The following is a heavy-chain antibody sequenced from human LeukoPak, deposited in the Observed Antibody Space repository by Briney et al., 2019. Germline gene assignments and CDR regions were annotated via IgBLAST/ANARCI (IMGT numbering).Heavy chain of an antibody. J-gene: IGHJ5*02. Sequence: ASVKVSCKASGYIFTNYGIGWVRQAPGQGLEWMGWISTYNGNTNYAQKLQGRVTMTTDTSTSTAYMELRSLRSDDTAVYYCARLLWFGDDWFDPWGQGTLVTVSS. CDR3: ARLLWFGDDWFDP. D-gene: IGHD3-10*01. V-gene: IGHV1-18*01. CDR1: GYIFTNYG. CDR2: ISTYNGNT.